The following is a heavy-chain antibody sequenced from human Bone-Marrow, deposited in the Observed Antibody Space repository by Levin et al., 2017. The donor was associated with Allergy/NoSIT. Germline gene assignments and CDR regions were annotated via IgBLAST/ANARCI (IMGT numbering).Heavy chain of an antibody. CDR2: VFYSGRT. J-gene: IGHJ4*02. CDR3: ARDVRGIGNNRAWVGQVGGFDY. Sequence: PSETLSLTCHVSGGSMIPYFWSWIRQPPGRGLEWIGYVFYSGRTHYSSSLKSRVTIPIDDSTNQFSLKLNSVTAADTAIYYCARDVRGIGNNRAWVGQVGGFDYWGQGALVTVSS. D-gene: IGHD3-10*01. CDR1: GGSMIPYF. V-gene: IGHV4-59*01.